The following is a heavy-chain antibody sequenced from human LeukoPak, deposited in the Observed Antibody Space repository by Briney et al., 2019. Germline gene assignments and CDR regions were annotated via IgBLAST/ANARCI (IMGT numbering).Heavy chain of an antibody. CDR3: AKEKGAYGSGSLGEY. J-gene: IGHJ4*02. D-gene: IGHD3-10*01. CDR1: GFTFSSYG. Sequence: TGRSLRLSCAASGFTFSSYGMHWVRQAPGKGLEWVAVISHDGSNKYYADSVEGRFTISRDNSRNTLYLQINSLRAEDTAVYYCAKEKGAYGSGSLGEYWGQGTPVTVSS. V-gene: IGHV3-30*18. CDR2: ISHDGSNK.